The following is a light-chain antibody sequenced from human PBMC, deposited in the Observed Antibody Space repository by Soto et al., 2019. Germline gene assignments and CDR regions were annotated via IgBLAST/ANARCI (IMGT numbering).Light chain of an antibody. V-gene: IGLV2-11*01. J-gene: IGLJ1*01. CDR3: SSYAGSDGRYV. CDR1: SNDVGGYGY. Sequence: QSVLTQPRSVSGSPGQSVTISCTGTSNDVGGYGYVSWYQHHPGKAPKLIIYDVNQRPSGVPDRFSGSKSGDTASLTISGLQAEDEADYWCSSYAGSDGRYVFGTGTMVTVL. CDR2: DVN.